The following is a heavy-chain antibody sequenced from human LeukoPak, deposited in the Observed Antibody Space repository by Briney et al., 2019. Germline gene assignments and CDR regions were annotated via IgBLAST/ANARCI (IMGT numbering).Heavy chain of an antibody. J-gene: IGHJ4*02. Sequence: KPGGSLRLSCAASGFTFSSYSLKWVRPAPGKGLEWVSCISGISRYYADPVKGRFTISRDNAKNSLYLQMNSLRAEDTAVYYCARDVYGSGSYYIDYWGQGTLVTVSS. V-gene: IGHV3-21*01. CDR3: ARDVYGSGSYYIDY. CDR1: GFTFSSYS. CDR2: ISGISRY. D-gene: IGHD3-10*01.